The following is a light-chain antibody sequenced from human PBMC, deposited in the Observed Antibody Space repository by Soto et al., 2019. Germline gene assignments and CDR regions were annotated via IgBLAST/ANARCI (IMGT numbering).Light chain of an antibody. V-gene: IGLV2-14*01. J-gene: IGLJ2*01. CDR1: SSDVGGYNS. CDR3: SSYTSSSLLV. CDR2: DVN. Sequence: QSVLTQPASVSGSPGQSITISCTGTSSDVGGYNSVSWYQQHPGKAPKLMIYDVNHRPSGVSDRFSGSKSGNTAALTISGLQAEDEADYYCSSYTSSSLLVFGGGTKLTVL.